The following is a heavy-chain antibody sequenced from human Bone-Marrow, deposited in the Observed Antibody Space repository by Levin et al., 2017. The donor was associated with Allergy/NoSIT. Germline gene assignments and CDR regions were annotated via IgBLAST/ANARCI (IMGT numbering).Heavy chain of an antibody. J-gene: IGHJ6*02. CDR3: ARSHMTGTPHNYHYYGMDV. CDR1: GGTFSTYA. Sequence: PGASVKVSCKASGGTFSTYAVSWVRQAPGQGLEWMGGIVPVFATTDYAQKFQGRVTMTADESTGTAYMELSSLTFEDTAVYYCARSHMTGTPHNYHYYGMDVWGQGTTVTVSS. CDR2: IVPVFATT. V-gene: IGHV1-69*13. D-gene: IGHD1-7*01.